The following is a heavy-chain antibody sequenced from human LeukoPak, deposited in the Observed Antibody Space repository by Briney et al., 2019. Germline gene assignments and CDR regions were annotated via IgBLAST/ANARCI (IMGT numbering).Heavy chain of an antibody. V-gene: IGHV1-69*04. J-gene: IGHJ4*02. CDR1: GGTFISYA. CDR3: ARDHYSSGWWPSYFDY. CDR2: IIPILGIA. Sequence: GASVNVSFKASGGTFISYAISWVRQAPGQGLEWMGRIIPILGIANYAQKFQGRVTITADKSTSTAYMELSSLRSEDTAVYYCARDHYSSGWWPSYFDYWGQGTLVTVSS. D-gene: IGHD6-19*01.